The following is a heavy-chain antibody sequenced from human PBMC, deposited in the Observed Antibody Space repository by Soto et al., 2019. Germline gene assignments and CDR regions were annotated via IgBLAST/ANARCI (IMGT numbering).Heavy chain of an antibody. CDR2: ISSSGSTI. D-gene: IGHD5-12*01. J-gene: IGHJ5*02. CDR3: ASLLLVDGYNAPPS. Sequence: GGSLRLSCAASGFTFSSYEMNWVRQAPGKGLEWVSYISSSGSTIYYADSVKGRFTISRDNAKNSLYLQMNSLRAEDTAVYYCASLLLVDGYNAPPSWGQGTLVSV. CDR1: GFTFSSYE. V-gene: IGHV3-48*03.